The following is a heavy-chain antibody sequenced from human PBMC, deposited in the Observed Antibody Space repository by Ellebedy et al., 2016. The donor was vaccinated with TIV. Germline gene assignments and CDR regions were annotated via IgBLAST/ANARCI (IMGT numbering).Heavy chain of an antibody. CDR2: ISSSAAST. CDR1: GFTFSSYA. J-gene: IGHJ6*02. V-gene: IGHV3-23*01. Sequence: GGSLRLSXAASGFTFSSYAMSWVRQAPGKGLEWVSGISSSAASTSYADSVRGRFTISRDNSENTLYLEMNSLRAEDTAVYYCAKREQWLYYGMDVWGQGTTVTVSS. D-gene: IGHD6-19*01. CDR3: AKREQWLYYGMDV.